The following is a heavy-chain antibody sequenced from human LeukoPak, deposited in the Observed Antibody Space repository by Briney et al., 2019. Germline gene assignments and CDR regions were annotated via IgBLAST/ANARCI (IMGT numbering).Heavy chain of an antibody. CDR1: GFTFSSYA. V-gene: IGHV3-23*01. CDR3: ARGLDGDYVPFDS. Sequence: GGSLRLSCAASGFTFSSYAMTWVRQAPGKGLEWVSGINGSGGRTYYAVSVKGRFTISRDNVKNSVYLHMNSLRAEDTAVYYCARGLDGDYVPFDSWGQGTVVTVSS. CDR2: INGSGGRT. J-gene: IGHJ4*02. D-gene: IGHD4-17*01.